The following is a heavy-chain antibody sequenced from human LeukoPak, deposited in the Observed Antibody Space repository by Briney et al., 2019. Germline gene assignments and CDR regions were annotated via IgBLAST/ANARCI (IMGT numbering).Heavy chain of an antibody. Sequence: PGGSLRLSCAASGFSFSDYYMSWIRQAPGKGLERISYISTSSSYTNSADSVKGRFTISRDNAKNSLYLQMNSLRAEDTAVYYCAKALWYRSGWYGFDYWGQGTLVTVSS. J-gene: IGHJ4*02. CDR2: ISTSSSYT. CDR3: AKALWYRSGWYGFDY. D-gene: IGHD6-19*01. CDR1: GFSFSDYY. V-gene: IGHV3-11*05.